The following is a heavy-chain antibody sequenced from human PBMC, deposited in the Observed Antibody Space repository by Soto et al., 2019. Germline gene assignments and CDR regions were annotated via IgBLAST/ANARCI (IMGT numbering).Heavy chain of an antibody. CDR1: GGSFSGYY. CDR2: INHSGST. CDR3: ARARAAAPDY. Sequence: QVQLQQWGAGLLKPSETLSLTCAVYGGSFSGYYWSWIRQPPGKGLEWIGEINHSGSTNYNPSLKSRVTISVDTSKNQFSLKLSSVTAAATAVYYCARARAAAPDYWGQGTLVTVSS. J-gene: IGHJ4*02. D-gene: IGHD6-13*01. V-gene: IGHV4-34*01.